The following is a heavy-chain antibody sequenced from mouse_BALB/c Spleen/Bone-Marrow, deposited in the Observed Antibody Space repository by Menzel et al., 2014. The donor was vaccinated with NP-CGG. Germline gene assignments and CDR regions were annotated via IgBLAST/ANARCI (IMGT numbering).Heavy chain of an antibody. CDR1: GFTFSSFG. CDR2: ISNGSSPI. J-gene: IGHJ4*01. D-gene: IGHD2-4*01. V-gene: IGHV5-17*02. CDR3: ARKGAMITHYYAMDY. Sequence: EVHLVESGGGLVQPGGSRKLSCAASGFTFSSFGMHWVRQAPEKGLEWVAYISNGSSPIYYADTVKGRFTISRDNPKNTLFLQMTSLRSEDTAMYYCARKGAMITHYYAMDYWGQGTLVTVSS.